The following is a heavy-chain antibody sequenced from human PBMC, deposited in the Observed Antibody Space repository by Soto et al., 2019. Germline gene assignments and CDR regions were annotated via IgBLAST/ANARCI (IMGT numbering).Heavy chain of an antibody. V-gene: IGHV1-46*01. Sequence: QVQLVQSGAEVKKPGVSVRVSCKASGYTFTTYYLHWLRQAPGQGLEWMGIIDPRAGSASHAQNFQGRVTMTRDTSTRTVYMDLRSLRSEDTAVYYCARAGYYDSSGYDGFDIWGQGTMVTVSS. CDR2: IDPRAGSA. CDR1: GYTFTTYY. J-gene: IGHJ3*02. D-gene: IGHD3-22*01. CDR3: ARAGYYDSSGYDGFDI.